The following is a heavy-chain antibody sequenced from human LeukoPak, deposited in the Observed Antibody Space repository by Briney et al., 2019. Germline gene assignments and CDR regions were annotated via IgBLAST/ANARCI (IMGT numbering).Heavy chain of an antibody. CDR3: ARHVVAVGFDY. J-gene: IGHJ4*02. Sequence: GGSLRLSCAASGFTFSSYTMNWVRQAPGKGLEWVSSITSSSYIYYADSVMGRFTISRDNANNSLYLQMNSLRAEDTAVYYCARHVVAVGFDYWGQGTLVTVSS. D-gene: IGHD3-22*01. V-gene: IGHV3-21*01. CDR1: GFTFSSYT. CDR2: ITSSSYI.